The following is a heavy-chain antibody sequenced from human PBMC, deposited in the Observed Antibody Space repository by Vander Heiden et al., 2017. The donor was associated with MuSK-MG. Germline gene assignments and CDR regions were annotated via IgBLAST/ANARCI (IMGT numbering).Heavy chain of an antibody. CDR2: INHSGST. CDR3: ARGRANDYGGNRYFDY. J-gene: IGHJ4*02. V-gene: IGHV4-34*01. CDR1: GGSFSGYY. D-gene: IGHD4-17*01. Sequence: QVQLQQWGAGLLQPSEPLSLTCAVYGGSFSGYYWSWIRQPPGKGLEWMGEINHSGSTNYNPSLKSRVTISVDTSKNQFSLKLSSVTAADTAVYYCARGRANDYGGNRYFDYWGQGTLVTVSS.